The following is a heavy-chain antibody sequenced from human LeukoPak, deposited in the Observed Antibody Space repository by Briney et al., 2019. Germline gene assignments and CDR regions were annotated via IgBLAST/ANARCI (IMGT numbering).Heavy chain of an antibody. CDR2: IYYSGST. J-gene: IGHJ6*03. Sequence: SETLSLTCTVSGGSISSSSYYWGWIRQPPGKGLEWIGSIYYSGSTYYNPSLKSRVTISVDTSKNQFSLKLSSVTAADTAVYYCARGPLWFGAYYYYYMDVWGKGTTVTVSS. CDR1: GGSISSSSYY. CDR3: ARGPLWFGAYYYYYMDV. D-gene: IGHD3-10*01. V-gene: IGHV4-39*07.